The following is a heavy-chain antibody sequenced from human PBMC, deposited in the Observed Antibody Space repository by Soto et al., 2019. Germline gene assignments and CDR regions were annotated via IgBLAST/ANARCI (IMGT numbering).Heavy chain of an antibody. V-gene: IGHV3-23*01. CDR3: AKDRTSATTGLDFDY. D-gene: IGHD4-17*01. J-gene: IGHJ4*02. CDR2: TSGSGGST. CDR1: GFTFSRYV. Sequence: GGSLRLSCAASGFTFSRYVMSWVRQAPGKGLEWVSATSGSGGSTYYADSVKGRFTISRDNSKNTLYLQMNSLRAEDKAVYYCAKDRTSATTGLDFDYWGQGTLVTVSS.